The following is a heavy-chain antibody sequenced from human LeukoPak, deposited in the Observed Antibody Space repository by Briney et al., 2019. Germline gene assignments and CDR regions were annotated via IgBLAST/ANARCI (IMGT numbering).Heavy chain of an antibody. CDR2: MNPNSGNT. V-gene: IGHV1-8*01. J-gene: IGHJ4*02. CDR1: GYTFTTCD. Sequence: ASVKVSCKASGYTFTTCDINWVRQATGQGLEWMGWMNPNSGNTGYEQSFQGRVTMTRDTSISTAYMELSNLRSEDTAIYYCTRGSSGRRDYWGQGTLVTVSS. D-gene: IGHD6-19*01. CDR3: TRGSSGRRDY.